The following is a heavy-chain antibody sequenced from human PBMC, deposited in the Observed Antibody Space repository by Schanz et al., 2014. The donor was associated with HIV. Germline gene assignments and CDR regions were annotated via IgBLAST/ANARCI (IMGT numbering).Heavy chain of an antibody. J-gene: IGHJ6*02. Sequence: QVQLVESGGDLVQPGRSLRLSCVASGFTSSSYAMYWARQAPGKGLEWVAFITYDGSIKKHADSVKGRFTISRDNSKKTLHLQMNSLRPEDTAVYYCSTDIAVAGRGGMDLWGQGTTVTVAS. CDR1: GFTSSSYA. CDR3: STDIAVAGRGGMDL. D-gene: IGHD6-19*01. V-gene: IGHV3-30-3*01. CDR2: ITYDGSIK.